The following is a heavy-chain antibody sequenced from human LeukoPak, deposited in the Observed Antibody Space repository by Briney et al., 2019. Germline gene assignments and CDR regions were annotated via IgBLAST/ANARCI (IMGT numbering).Heavy chain of an antibody. J-gene: IGHJ3*02. Sequence: SETLSLTCTVAGGSISSYYGSWCRQPAGKGLEWSGRIYRSGGSNYNPSLKSRVTMSVDTSKNQFSLKLSSVTAADTAVYYCARSPTDYGDYLGDAFDIWGQGTMVTVSS. CDR2: IYRSGGS. V-gene: IGHV4-4*07. CDR3: ARSPTDYGDYLGDAFDI. D-gene: IGHD4-17*01. CDR1: GGSISSYY.